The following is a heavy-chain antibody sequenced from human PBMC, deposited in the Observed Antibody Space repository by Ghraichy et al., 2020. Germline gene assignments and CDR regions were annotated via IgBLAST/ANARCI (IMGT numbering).Heavy chain of an antibody. J-gene: IGHJ4*02. Sequence: ASVKVSCKASGYTFTSYDINWVRQATGQGLEWMGWMNPNSGNTGYAQKFQGRVTMTRNTSISTAYMELSSLRSEDTAVYYCARGQGLSYDFWSGYSGIDYWGQGTLVTVSS. CDR1: GYTFTSYD. CDR3: ARGQGLSYDFWSGYSGIDY. V-gene: IGHV1-8*01. D-gene: IGHD3-3*01. CDR2: MNPNSGNT.